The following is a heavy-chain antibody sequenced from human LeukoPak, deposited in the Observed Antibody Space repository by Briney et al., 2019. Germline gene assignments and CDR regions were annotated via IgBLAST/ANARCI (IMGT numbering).Heavy chain of an antibody. Sequence: PSQTLSLTCSVSGGSVNSDSFYWTWIHQPPGKGLEWIGYVYYSGRANYNPTLKSRVTISVDTSKNQFSLRLNSVTAADTALYYCVRETATSYYDSAGYYRQTEVFDVWGQGTKVTVSS. CDR3: VRETATSYYDSAGYYRQTEVFDV. CDR1: GGSVNSDSFY. J-gene: IGHJ3*01. D-gene: IGHD3-22*01. V-gene: IGHV4-61*01. CDR2: VYYSGRA.